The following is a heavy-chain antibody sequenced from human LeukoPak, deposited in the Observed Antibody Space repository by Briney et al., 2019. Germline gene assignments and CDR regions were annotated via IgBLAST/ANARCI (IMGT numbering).Heavy chain of an antibody. CDR1: GFTFSDYY. CDR3: ARNGPRAYYYYYGMDV. V-gene: IGHV3-11*01. CDR2: ISSSGNTI. J-gene: IGHJ6*02. D-gene: IGHD1-1*01. Sequence: NPGGSLSLSCAASGFTFSDYYMSSICQAPGKGLEWVSYISSSGNTIYYTNSVKRRFTSSRNNAKNSLYLQMNSLRAEDTAVYYCARNGPRAYYYYYGMDVWGQGTTVTVSS.